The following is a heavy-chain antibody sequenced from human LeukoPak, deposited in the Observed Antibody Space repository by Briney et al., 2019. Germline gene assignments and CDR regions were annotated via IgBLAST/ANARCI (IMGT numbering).Heavy chain of an antibody. CDR3: ARADYDILTGYPSNWFDP. CDR1: GGSISSSSYY. CDR2: IYYSGST. V-gene: IGHV4-39*07. D-gene: IGHD3-9*01. J-gene: IGHJ5*02. Sequence: PSETLSLTCTVSGGSISSSSYYWGWIRQLPGKGLEWIGSIYYSGSTYYNPSLKSRVTISVDTSKNQFSLKLSSVTAADTAVYYCARADYDILTGYPSNWFDPWGQGTLVTVSS.